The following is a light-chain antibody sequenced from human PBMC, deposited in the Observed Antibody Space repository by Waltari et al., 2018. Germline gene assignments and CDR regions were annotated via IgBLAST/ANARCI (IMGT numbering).Light chain of an antibody. Sequence: SSELTQDPAVSVALGQTVRITCQGDSLRRYYASWYQKKPGQAPILVIYDKNNRPSGIPDRFSVSSSGNTASLTISGTQAEDEADYYCNSRDSSGNHWVFGGGTKLTVL. CDR2: DKN. CDR1: SLRRYY. J-gene: IGLJ3*02. V-gene: IGLV3-19*01. CDR3: NSRDSSGNHWV.